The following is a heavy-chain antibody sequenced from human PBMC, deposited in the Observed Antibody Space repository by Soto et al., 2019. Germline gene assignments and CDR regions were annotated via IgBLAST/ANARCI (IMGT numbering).Heavy chain of an antibody. CDR1: GFTFSSYS. V-gene: IGHV3-48*02. D-gene: IGHD2-2*01. CDR3: ANLKYCSSTSCPGDWFDP. CDR2: ISSSSSTI. Sequence: GGSLRLSCAASGFTFSSYSMNWVRQAPGKGLEWVSYISSSSSTIYYADSVKGRFTISRDNAKNSLYLQMNSLRDEDTAVYYCANLKYCSSTSCPGDWFDPWGQGTLVTVSS. J-gene: IGHJ5*02.